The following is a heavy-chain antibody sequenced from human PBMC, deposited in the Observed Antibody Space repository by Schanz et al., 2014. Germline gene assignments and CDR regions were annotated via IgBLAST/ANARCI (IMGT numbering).Heavy chain of an antibody. CDR2: FDAHDGHA. V-gene: IGHV3-23*04. J-gene: IGHJ4*02. D-gene: IGHD5-12*01. CDR1: GFTFGSHD. Sequence: EVQLVESGGGLVQPGGSLRLSCEASGFTFGSHDMSWVRQAPGKGLEWVSGFDAHDGHAYYAGSAKGRFTISRYNSKRTLYLKRDSPAVEDGAGCYCAKPLYPSGCQSFGYWGRGALVTVSS. CDR3: AKPLYPSGCQSFGY.